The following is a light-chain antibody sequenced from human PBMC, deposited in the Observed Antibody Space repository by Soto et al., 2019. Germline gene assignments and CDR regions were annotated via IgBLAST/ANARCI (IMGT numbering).Light chain of an antibody. Sequence: AIRMTQSPSSLSASTGVRVTITCRASQGISSNLAWYQQKPEKAPKLLIYAASTLQSGVPSRFSGSGSGTDFTLTISCLQSEDFATYYCQQYYIYPRTFGQGTNVQIK. CDR2: AAS. CDR3: QQYYIYPRT. CDR1: QGISSN. J-gene: IGKJ1*01. V-gene: IGKV1-8*01.